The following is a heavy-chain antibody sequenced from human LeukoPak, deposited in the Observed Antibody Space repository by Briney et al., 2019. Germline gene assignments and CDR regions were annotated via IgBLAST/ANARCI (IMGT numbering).Heavy chain of an antibody. D-gene: IGHD3-22*01. CDR1: GYTFTDYY. Sequence: ASVKVSCKASGYTFTDYYIHWVRQAPGQGLEWMGRINPNNGGTNYAQKFQGRVTLTRDKSIGTAYMELGRPRSDDTAVYYCARDGHRSGYYYCDSWGQGTLVTVSS. CDR3: ARDGHRSGYYYCDS. J-gene: IGHJ4*02. V-gene: IGHV1-2*06. CDR2: INPNNGGT.